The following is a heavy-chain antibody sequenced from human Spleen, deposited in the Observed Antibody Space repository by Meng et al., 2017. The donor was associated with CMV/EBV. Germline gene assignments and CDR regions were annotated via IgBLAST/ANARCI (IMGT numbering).Heavy chain of an antibody. Sequence: SVKVSCKASGGTFSSYAISWVRQAPGQGLEWMGGIIPIFGTANYAQKFQGRVTITTDESTSTAYMELSSLRSEDTAVYYCARAGVRGSGYYDYFDYWGQGTLVTVSS. CDR1: GGTFSSYA. J-gene: IGHJ4*02. V-gene: IGHV1-69*05. CDR3: ARAGVRGSGYYDYFDY. CDR2: IIPIFGTA. D-gene: IGHD3-3*01.